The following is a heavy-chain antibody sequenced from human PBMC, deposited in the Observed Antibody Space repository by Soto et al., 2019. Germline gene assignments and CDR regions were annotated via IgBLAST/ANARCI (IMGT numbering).Heavy chain of an antibody. J-gene: IGHJ4*02. CDR2: IYYNGVT. CDR1: GGSISSSSYY. V-gene: IGHV4-61*05. CDR3: ARGGQDFWSGPFDY. D-gene: IGHD3-3*01. Sequence: SETLSLTCTVSGGSISSSSYYWGWIRQPPGKGLEWVGYIYYNGVTNYNPSLKSRVSISVDTSKNQFSLKLSSVTAADTALYYCARGGQDFWSGPFDYWGRGALVTVSS.